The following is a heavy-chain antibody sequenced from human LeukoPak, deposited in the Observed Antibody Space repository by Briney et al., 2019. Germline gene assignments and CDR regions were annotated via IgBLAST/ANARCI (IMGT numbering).Heavy chain of an antibody. J-gene: IGHJ4*02. V-gene: IGHV3-30*18. D-gene: IGHD6-6*01. CDR2: ISYDGSNK. Sequence: GGSLRLSCAASGSTFSSYGMHWVRQAPGKGLEWVAVISYDGSNKYYADSVKGRFTISRDNSKNTLYLQMNSLRAEDTAVYYCAKDFRSIAARGIFDYWGQGTLVTVSS. CDR3: AKDFRSIAARGIFDY. CDR1: GSTFSSYG.